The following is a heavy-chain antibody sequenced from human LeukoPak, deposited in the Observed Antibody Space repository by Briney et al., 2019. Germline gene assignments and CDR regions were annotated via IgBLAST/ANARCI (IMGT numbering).Heavy chain of an antibody. J-gene: IGHJ4*02. CDR3: ARRGATSDY. D-gene: IGHD1-26*01. Sequence: SETLSLTCTVSGGSISSYYWSWIRQPPGKGLEWIGSIYYSGSTYYNPSLKSRVTISVDTSKNQFSLKLSSVTAADTAVYYCARRGATSDYWGQGTLVTVSS. CDR1: GGSISSYY. CDR2: IYYSGST. V-gene: IGHV4-59*05.